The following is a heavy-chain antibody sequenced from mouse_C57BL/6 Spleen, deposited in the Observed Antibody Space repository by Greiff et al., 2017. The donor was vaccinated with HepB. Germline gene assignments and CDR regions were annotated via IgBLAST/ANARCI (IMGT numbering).Heavy chain of an antibody. CDR3: ARVYGSTLFAY. J-gene: IGHJ3*01. Sequence: VQLQQSGPELVKPGASVKLSCKASGYTFTSYDINWVKQRPGQGLEWIGWIYPRDGSTKYNEKFKGKATLTVDTSSSTAYMELHSLTSEDSAVYFCARVYGSTLFAYWGQGTLVTVSA. CDR2: IYPRDGST. D-gene: IGHD1-1*01. CDR1: GYTFTSYD. V-gene: IGHV1-85*01.